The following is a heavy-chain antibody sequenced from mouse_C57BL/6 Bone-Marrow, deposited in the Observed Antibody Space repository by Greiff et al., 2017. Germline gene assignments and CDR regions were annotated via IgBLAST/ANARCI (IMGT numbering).Heavy chain of an antibody. V-gene: IGHV1-81*01. CDR2: IYPRSGNT. J-gene: IGHJ3*01. Sequence: VKLQESGAELARPGASVKLSCKASGYTFTSYGISWVKQRTGQGLEWIGEIYPRSGNTYYNEKFKGKATLTADKSSSTAYMELRSLTSEDSAVCFCARGGWVAYWGQGTLVTVSA. CDR3: ARGGWVAY. CDR1: GYTFTSYG.